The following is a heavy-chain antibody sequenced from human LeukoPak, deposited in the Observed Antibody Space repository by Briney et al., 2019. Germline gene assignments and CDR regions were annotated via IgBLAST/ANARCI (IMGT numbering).Heavy chain of an antibody. CDR2: INPNSGGT. CDR1: GYTFTGYY. J-gene: IGHJ6*03. D-gene: IGHD3-22*01. Sequence: ASVKVSCKASGYTFTGYYMHWVRQAPGQGLEWMGWINPNSGGTNYAQKFQGRVTMTRDTSISTAYMELSRLRSDDTAVYYCACLGSRRITRIVNGYYMDVWGKGTTVTVSS. V-gene: IGHV1-2*02. CDR3: ACLGSRRITRIVNGYYMDV.